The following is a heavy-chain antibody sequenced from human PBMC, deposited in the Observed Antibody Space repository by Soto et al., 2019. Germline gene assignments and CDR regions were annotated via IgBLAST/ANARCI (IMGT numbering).Heavy chain of an antibody. CDR2: IYYSGST. D-gene: IGHD2-2*01. CDR3: ARXGPVVPAAIGYYYGMDV. CDR1: GGSISSYY. Sequence: SETLSLTCTVSGGSISSYYWSWIRQPPGKGLEWIGYIYYSGSTNYNPSLKSRVTISVDTSKNQFSLKLSSVTAADTAVYYCARXGPVVPAAIGYYYGMDVWGQGTTVTVSS. V-gene: IGHV4-59*01. J-gene: IGHJ6*01.